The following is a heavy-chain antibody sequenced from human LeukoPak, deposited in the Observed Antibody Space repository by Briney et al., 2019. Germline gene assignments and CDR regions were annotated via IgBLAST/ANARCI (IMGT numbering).Heavy chain of an antibody. J-gene: IGHJ6*02. Sequence: GGSLRLSCAASGFTFSSYGMHWVRQAPGKGLEWVAVIWYDGSNKYYADSVKGRFTISRDNSKNTLYLQMNSLRAEDTAVYYCAKSGIAARRPYGMDVWGQGTTVTVSS. CDR3: AKSGIAARRPYGMDV. CDR1: GFTFSSYG. D-gene: IGHD6-6*01. V-gene: IGHV3-30*02. CDR2: IWYDGSNK.